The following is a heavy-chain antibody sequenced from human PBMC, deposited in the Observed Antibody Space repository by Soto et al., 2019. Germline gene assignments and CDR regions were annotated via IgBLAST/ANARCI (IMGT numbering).Heavy chain of an antibody. CDR1: GITFNTAW. CDR3: TAGSPFNY. J-gene: IGHJ4*02. CDR2: IKGKPDGGAT. V-gene: IGHV3-15*01. Sequence: GGSLRLSCAASGITFNTAWLTWVRQAPGKGLEWVGRIKGKPDGGATDYAAPVEGRFTISRDDSQNTVFLQMNSLKTDDTAVYYCTAGSPFNYWGPGTLVTVSS.